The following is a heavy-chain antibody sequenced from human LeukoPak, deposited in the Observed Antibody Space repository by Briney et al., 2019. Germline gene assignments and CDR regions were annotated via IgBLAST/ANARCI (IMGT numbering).Heavy chain of an antibody. CDR1: GFTFNNAW. CDR3: TTARGYSYGFAPPFDY. Sequence: GGSLRLSCAASGFTFNNAWMSWVRQAPGKGLEWIGRIKSDGGTTDYVAPVKGRFTISRDDSISTLYLQMNSLKTEDTAVYYCTTARGYSYGFAPPFDYWGQGTLVTVSS. CDR2: IKSDGGTT. D-gene: IGHD5-18*01. J-gene: IGHJ4*02. V-gene: IGHV3-15*01.